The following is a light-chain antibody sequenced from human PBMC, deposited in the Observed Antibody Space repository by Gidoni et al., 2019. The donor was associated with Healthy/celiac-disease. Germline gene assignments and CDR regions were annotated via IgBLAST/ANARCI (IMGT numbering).Light chain of an antibody. V-gene: IGKV3-11*01. CDR2: DAS. Sequence: EIVLTQSPATLSLSPGERATLSCSASQSVSSYLAWYQQKPGQAPRLLIYDASNRATGIPARFTLTISSLEPEDFAFYYCQQRSNWPPKYTFGQXTKLEIK. CDR3: QQRSNWPPKYT. CDR1: QSVSSY. J-gene: IGKJ2*01.